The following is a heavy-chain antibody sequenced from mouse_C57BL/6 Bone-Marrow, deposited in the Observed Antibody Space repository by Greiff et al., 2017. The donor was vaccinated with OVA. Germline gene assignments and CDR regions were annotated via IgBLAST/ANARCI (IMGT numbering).Heavy chain of an antibody. CDR1: GFTFSDYY. Sequence: DVKLVESGGGLVQPGGSLKLSCAASGFTFSDYYMYWVRQTPEKRLEWVAYISNGGGSTYYPDTVKGRFTISRDNAKNTLYLQMSRLKSEDTAMYYCARQLRWGYFDYWGQGTTLTVSS. V-gene: IGHV5-12*01. J-gene: IGHJ2*01. D-gene: IGHD1-1*01. CDR2: ISNGGGST. CDR3: ARQLRWGYFDY.